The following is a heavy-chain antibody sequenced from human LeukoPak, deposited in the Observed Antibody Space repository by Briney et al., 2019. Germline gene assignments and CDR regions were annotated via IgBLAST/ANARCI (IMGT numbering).Heavy chain of an antibody. V-gene: IGHV3-15*01. CDR1: GFTFSNAW. D-gene: IGHD1-26*01. CDR3: TTDYLRVPGSYYGVEHDY. J-gene: IGHJ4*02. Sequence: GGSLRLSCAASGFTFSNAWMSWVRQAPGKGLEWVGRIKSKTDGGTTDYAAPVKGRFTISRDDSKNTLYLQMNSLKTEHTAVYYCTTDYLRVPGSYYGVEHDYRGQGTLVTVSS. CDR2: IKSKTDGGTT.